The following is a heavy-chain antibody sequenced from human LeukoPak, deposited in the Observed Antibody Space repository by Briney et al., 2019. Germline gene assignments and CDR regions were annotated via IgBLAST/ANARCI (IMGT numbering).Heavy chain of an antibody. CDR3: ARTKISYVYDY. CDR1: GGSISSGGYS. Sequence: SQTLSLTCAVSGGSISSGGYSWSWIRQPPGKGLEWIGSIYHSGSTYYNPSLKSRVSISVDTSKNQFSLKLSSVTAADTAMYYCARTKISYVYDYWGQGTLVTVSS. D-gene: IGHD3-10*02. V-gene: IGHV4-30-2*03. J-gene: IGHJ4*02. CDR2: IYHSGST.